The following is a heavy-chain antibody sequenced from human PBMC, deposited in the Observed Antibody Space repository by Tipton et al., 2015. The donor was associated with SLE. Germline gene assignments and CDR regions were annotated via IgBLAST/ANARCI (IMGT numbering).Heavy chain of an antibody. CDR1: GYTFTSYD. CDR2: MNPNSGNT. V-gene: IGHV1-8*02. CDR3: ARASSSWVRGAFDY. J-gene: IGHJ4*02. D-gene: IGHD6-13*01. Sequence: QSGAEVKKPGASVKVSCKASGYTFTSYDINWVRQATGQGLEWMGWMNPNSGNTGYAQKLQGRVTMTTDTSTSTAYMELRSLRSDDTAVYYCARASSSWVRGAFDYWGQGTLVTVSS.